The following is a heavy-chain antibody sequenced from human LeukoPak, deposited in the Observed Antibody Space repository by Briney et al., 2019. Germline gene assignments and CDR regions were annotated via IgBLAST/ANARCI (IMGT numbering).Heavy chain of an antibody. CDR1: GYTFTSYY. J-gene: IGHJ4*02. CDR3: ARDHERNTVTFY. V-gene: IGHV1-46*01. CDR2: INPSGGST. Sequence: PGRSLRLSCAASGYTFTSYYMHWVRQAPGQGLEWMGIINPSGGSTSYAQKFQGRVTMTRDTSTSTVYMELSSLRSEDTAVYYCARDHERNTVTFYWGQGTLVTVSS. D-gene: IGHD4-17*01.